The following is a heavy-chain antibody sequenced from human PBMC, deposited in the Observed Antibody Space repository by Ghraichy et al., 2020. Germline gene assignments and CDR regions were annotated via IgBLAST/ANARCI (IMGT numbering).Heavy chain of an antibody. J-gene: IGHJ6*02. V-gene: IGHV3-9*01. D-gene: IGHD2-2*01. CDR2: ISWNSGSI. CDR1: GFTFDDYA. CDR3: AKEYCSSTSCTKGYYYYGMDV. Sequence: LSLTCAASGFTFDDYAMHWVRQAPGKGLEWVSGISWNSGSIGYADSVKGRFTISRDNAKNSLYLQMNSLRAEDTALYYCAKEYCSSTSCTKGYYYYGMDVWGQGTTVTVSS.